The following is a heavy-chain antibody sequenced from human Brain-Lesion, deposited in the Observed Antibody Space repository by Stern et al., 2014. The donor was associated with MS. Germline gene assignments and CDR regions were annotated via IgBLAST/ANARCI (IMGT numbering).Heavy chain of an antibody. CDR1: GFTFGSCA. CDR3: AKDRQYLTYFFDH. D-gene: IGHD2/OR15-2a*01. Sequence: VQLLESGGGVVQPGRPLRLSCVASGFTFGSCAMHWVRQAPGKGLEGVAGVSYDGSNKYYADSVKGRFTISRDNSQNTLYMQMISLRPEDTAVYYCAKDRQYLTYFFDHWGQGSLVTVSS. J-gene: IGHJ5*02. CDR2: VSYDGSNK. V-gene: IGHV3-30*18.